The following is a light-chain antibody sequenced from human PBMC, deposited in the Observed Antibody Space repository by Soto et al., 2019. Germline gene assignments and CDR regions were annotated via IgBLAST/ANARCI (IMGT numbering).Light chain of an antibody. CDR3: TSYTSGSTLEHVV. CDR2: DVT. J-gene: IGLJ2*01. V-gene: IGLV2-14*03. Sequence: QSALTQPASVSGSPGQSITISCAGTSSGVGGYNFVSWYQHHPGKAPKLLIYDVTNRPSEISDRFSASKSGNTASLTISGLQPEDEADYYCTSYTSGSTLEHVVFGGGTKLTVL. CDR1: SSGVGGYNF.